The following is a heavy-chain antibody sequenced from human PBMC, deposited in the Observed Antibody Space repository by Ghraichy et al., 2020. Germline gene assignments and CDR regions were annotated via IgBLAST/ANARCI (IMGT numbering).Heavy chain of an antibody. D-gene: IGHD3-10*01. CDR1: GGSFSGYY. CDR2: INHSGST. Sequence: SETLSLTCAVYGGSFSGYYWSWIRQPPGKGLEWIGEINHSGSTNYNPSLKSRVTISVDTSKNQFSLKLSSVTAADTAVYYCARGVYYGSGSIDYWGQGTLVTVSS. V-gene: IGHV4-34*01. J-gene: IGHJ4*02. CDR3: ARGVYYGSGSIDY.